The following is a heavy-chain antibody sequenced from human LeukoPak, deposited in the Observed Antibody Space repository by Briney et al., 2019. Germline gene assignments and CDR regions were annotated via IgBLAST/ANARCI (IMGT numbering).Heavy chain of an antibody. V-gene: IGHV3-23*01. Sequence: GGSLRLSCAASGFTLSNAWMNWVRQAPGKGLEWVSGISPSGDITYYTDSVKGRFTISRDNSKNTLYLEVISLTAEDTAVYYCAKDDSWLQFGEWSQGTLVTVSS. D-gene: IGHD5-24*01. CDR2: ISPSGDIT. J-gene: IGHJ4*02. CDR1: GFTLSNAW. CDR3: AKDDSWLQFGE.